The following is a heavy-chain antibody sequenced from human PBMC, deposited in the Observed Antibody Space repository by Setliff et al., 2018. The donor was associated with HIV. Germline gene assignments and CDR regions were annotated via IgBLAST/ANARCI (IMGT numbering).Heavy chain of an antibody. V-gene: IGHV1-46*01. D-gene: IGHD6-19*01. Sequence: ASVKVSCKASGYTFTNYYMHWVRQAPGQGLEWMGIINPSGGSTSYAQKFQGRVTMTRDTSTSTVYMELSILRSEDTAVYYCARAGQWLFPDVFDIWGQGTMVTVAS. CDR3: ARAGQWLFPDVFDI. J-gene: IGHJ3*02. CDR1: GYTFTNYY. CDR2: INPSGGST.